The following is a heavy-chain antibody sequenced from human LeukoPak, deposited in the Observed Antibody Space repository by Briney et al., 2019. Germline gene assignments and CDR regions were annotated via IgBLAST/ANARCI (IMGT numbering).Heavy chain of an antibody. CDR3: ARRGYGALRYFQH. Sequence: SETLSLTCAVYGGSFGGYYWSWIRQPPGKGLEWIGEINHSGSTNYNPSLKSRVTISVDTSKNQFSLKLSSVTAADTAVYYCARRGYGALRYFQHWGQGTLVTVSS. J-gene: IGHJ1*01. D-gene: IGHD4-17*01. CDR1: GGSFGGYY. V-gene: IGHV4-34*01. CDR2: INHSGST.